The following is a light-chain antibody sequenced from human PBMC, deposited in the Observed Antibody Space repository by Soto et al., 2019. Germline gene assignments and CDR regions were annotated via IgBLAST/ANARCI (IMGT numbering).Light chain of an antibody. Sequence: QSVLTQPASVSGSPGQSITISCTGNSSHVGGYNYVSWYQQHPGKAPKLMIYDVSNRPSGVSNRFSGSKSGNTASLTISGLQAEDEADYYCSSYTSSSTYVFGAGTKLTVL. J-gene: IGLJ1*01. CDR3: SSYTSSSTYV. V-gene: IGLV2-14*01. CDR2: DVS. CDR1: SSHVGGYNY.